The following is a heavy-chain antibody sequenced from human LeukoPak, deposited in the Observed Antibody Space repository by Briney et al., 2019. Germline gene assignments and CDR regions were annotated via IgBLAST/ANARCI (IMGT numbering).Heavy chain of an antibody. V-gene: IGHV3-48*02. CDR3: ARDFRYHDSSGYYSFDY. Sequence: GGSLRLSCAASGSTFTTYGMNWLRQAPGKGLEWVSYLSGRSNSIYYAESVKGRFTISRDNAKNSLYLQMNSLRDEDTAVYYCARDFRYHDSSGYYSFDYWGQGTLVTVSS. CDR1: GSTFTTYG. J-gene: IGHJ4*02. D-gene: IGHD3-22*01. CDR2: LSGRSNSI.